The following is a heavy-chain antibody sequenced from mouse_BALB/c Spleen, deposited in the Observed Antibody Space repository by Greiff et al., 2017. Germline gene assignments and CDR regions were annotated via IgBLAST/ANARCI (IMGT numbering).Heavy chain of an antibody. J-gene: IGHJ3*01. CDR1: GFSLTSYG. Sequence: VKLQESGPGLVAPSQTLSITCTVSGFSLTSYGVHWVRQPPGKGLEWLGVIWAGGSTNYNSALLSRLSISKDNSKSQVFLKMNSLLTADTAMYYCARTRSTVIATDLDYWGQGTLVTVSA. V-gene: IGHV2-9*02. D-gene: IGHD2-4*01. CDR3: ARTRSTVIATDLDY. CDR2: IWAGGST.